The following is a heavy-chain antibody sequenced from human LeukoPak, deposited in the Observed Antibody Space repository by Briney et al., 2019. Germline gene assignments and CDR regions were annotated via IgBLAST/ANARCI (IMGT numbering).Heavy chain of an antibody. V-gene: IGHV4-61*02. D-gene: IGHD3-10*01. CDR2: IYTSGST. CDR3: ARRLLWFGELLYSPDAFDI. J-gene: IGHJ3*02. Sequence: SQTLSLTCTVSGGSISSGSYYWSWIRQPAGKGLEWIGRIYTSGSTNYNPSLKSRVTISVDTSKNQFSLKLSSVTAADTAVYYCARRLLWFGELLYSPDAFDIWGQGTMVTVSS. CDR1: GGSISSGSYY.